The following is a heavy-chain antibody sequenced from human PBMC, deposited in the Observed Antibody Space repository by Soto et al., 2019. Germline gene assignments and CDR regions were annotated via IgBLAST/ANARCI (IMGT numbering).Heavy chain of an antibody. CDR2: MNPNSGNT. V-gene: IGHV1-8*01. J-gene: IGHJ5*02. CDR3: ARGGSGSSWYRRGVTDP. CDR1: GYPFTSFD. Sequence: GASVKVSCKASGYPFTSFDINWVRQATGQGLEWMGWMNPNSGNTGYAQKFQGRVTMTRNTSISTAYMERSSLRSEDTAVYYCARGGSGSSWYRRGVTDPWGQGTLVTVSS. D-gene: IGHD6-13*01.